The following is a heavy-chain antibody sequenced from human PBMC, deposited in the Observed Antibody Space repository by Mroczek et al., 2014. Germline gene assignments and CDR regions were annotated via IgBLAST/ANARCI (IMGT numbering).Heavy chain of an antibody. D-gene: IGHD3-22*01. Sequence: ESGGGVVQPGRSLRLSCAASGFTFSSYAMHWVRQAPGKGLEWVAVISYDGSNKYYADSVKGRFTISRDNSKNTLYLQMNSLRAEDTAVYYCARDPNYYDSSGYYYPDYWGQGTLVTVSP. J-gene: IGHJ4*02. V-gene: IGHV3-30-3*01. CDR3: ARDPNYYDSSGYYYPDY. CDR2: ISYDGSNK. CDR1: GFTFSSYA.